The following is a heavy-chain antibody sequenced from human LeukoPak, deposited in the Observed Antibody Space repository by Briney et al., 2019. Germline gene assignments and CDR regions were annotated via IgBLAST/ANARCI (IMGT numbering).Heavy chain of an antibody. D-gene: IGHD4-23*01. V-gene: IGHV4-39*01. J-gene: IGHJ4*02. CDR3: ARRDPYGGKQGPVDY. CDR1: GGSISSSSYY. Sequence: SETLSLTCTVSGGSISSSSYYWGWTRQPPGKGLEWIGSIYYSGSTYYNPSLKSRVTISVDTSKNQFSLKLSSVTAADTAVYYCARRDPYGGKQGPVDYWGQGTLVTVSS. CDR2: IYYSGST.